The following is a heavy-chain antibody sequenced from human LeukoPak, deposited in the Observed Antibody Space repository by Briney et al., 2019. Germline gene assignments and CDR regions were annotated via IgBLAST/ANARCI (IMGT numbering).Heavy chain of an antibody. CDR2: IDPTGGAI. CDR1: GFGFSSSW. J-gene: IGHJ4*02. D-gene: IGHD3-22*01. CDR3: AKRGVVIRVILVGFQKEAYYFAS. V-gene: IGHV3-7*03. Sequence: TGGSLRLSCAASGFGFSSSWMSWVRQTPGKGLEWVADIDPTGGAIVYVDSVKGRFTISRDNPKNTLYLQMNSLRVEDTAVYFCAKRGVVIRVILVGFQKEAYYFASWGQGALVTVSS.